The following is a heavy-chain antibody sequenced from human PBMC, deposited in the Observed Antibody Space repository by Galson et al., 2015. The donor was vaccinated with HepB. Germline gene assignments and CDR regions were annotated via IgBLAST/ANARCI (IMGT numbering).Heavy chain of an antibody. Sequence: SLRLSCAASGFIFGNYEIHWVRQAPGKGLGWVAVTSNDGSKKFYADSVKGRFTISRDSPRNTLFLQMNNLRAEDAAVYYCAKAGLPYDYSYGMDVWGQGTTVTVS. CDR3: AKAGLPYDYSYGMDV. D-gene: IGHD3-16*01. CDR2: TSNDGSKK. CDR1: GFIFGNYE. V-gene: IGHV3-30*18. J-gene: IGHJ6*02.